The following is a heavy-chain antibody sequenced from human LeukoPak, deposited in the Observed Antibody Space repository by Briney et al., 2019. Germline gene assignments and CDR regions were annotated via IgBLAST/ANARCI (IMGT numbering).Heavy chain of an antibody. J-gene: IGHJ4*02. Sequence: GGSLRLSCAASGFTLSSYGMHWVRQAPGKGLEWVAVISYDESEKYYADSVKGRLTISRDNAKNSLYLQMNSLRVEDTAVYYCVRDSLVGYGHRYFDCWGQGTLVTVSS. CDR3: VRDSLVGYGHRYFDC. V-gene: IGHV3-30*03. D-gene: IGHD5-18*01. CDR1: GFTLSSYG. CDR2: ISYDESEK.